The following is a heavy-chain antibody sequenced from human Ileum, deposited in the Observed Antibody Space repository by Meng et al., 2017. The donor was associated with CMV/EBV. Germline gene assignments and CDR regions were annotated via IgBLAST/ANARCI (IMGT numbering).Heavy chain of an antibody. CDR2: IDPNSGST. D-gene: IGHD2-15*01. Sequence: FSVCYVRWVRHAPGQGLRWRGWIDPNSGSTNYAQGCQNRVTMTRNTSIISVYMKLTSLTSDDTAVYSCASDVNAGYRLPTGYNWFDPWGQGTLVTVSS. V-gene: IGHV1-2*02. J-gene: IGHJ5*02. CDR1: FSVCY. CDR3: ASDVNAGYRLPTGYNWFDP.